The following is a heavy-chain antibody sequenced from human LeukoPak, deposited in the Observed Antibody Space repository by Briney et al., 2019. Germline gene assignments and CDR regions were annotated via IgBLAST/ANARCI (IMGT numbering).Heavy chain of an antibody. Sequence: PGGSLRLSCVASGSTFTSYWMHWVRQAPGKGLVWVSRINSDGSSTNYADSVKGRFTISRDNAKNTLYLQMNSLRGEDTAVYYCAKGVDIVVVRAAVDYWGQGTLVTVSS. CDR2: INSDGSST. V-gene: IGHV3-74*01. CDR1: GSTFTSYW. CDR3: AKGVDIVVVRAAVDY. J-gene: IGHJ4*02. D-gene: IGHD2-2*03.